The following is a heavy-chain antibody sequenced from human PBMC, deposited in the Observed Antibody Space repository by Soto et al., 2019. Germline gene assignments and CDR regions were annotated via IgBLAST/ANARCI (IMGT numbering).Heavy chain of an antibody. CDR2: IKSNNDGATT. CDR3: TTDGPTVRTGDGYSHY. CDR1: GFTFSNAW. J-gene: IGHJ4*02. V-gene: IGHV3-15*01. Sequence: EVQLVESGGGLVKPGGSPRLSCAASGFTFSNAWMSWVRQAPGKGLEWVGRIKSNNDGATTDYTAPVKGRFTISRDDSKNTLYLQMNSLKTEDTAVQYCTTDGPTVRTGDGYSHYWGQGTLVTVSS. D-gene: IGHD4-17*01.